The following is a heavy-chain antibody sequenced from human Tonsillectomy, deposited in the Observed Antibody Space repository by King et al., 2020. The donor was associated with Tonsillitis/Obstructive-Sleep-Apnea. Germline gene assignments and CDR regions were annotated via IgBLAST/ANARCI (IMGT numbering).Heavy chain of an antibody. CDR3: ARGEFWSGYYYFDY. Sequence: VQLVESGGGLVQPGGSLRLSCAASGFTVSSNYMTWVRQAPGKGLEWVSVIYSGGSTYYADSVKGRFTISRDNSKNTLYLQMNSLRAGDTAVYYCARGEFWSGYYYFDYWGQGTLVTVSS. D-gene: IGHD3-3*01. J-gene: IGHJ4*02. CDR2: IYSGGST. CDR1: GFTVSSNY. V-gene: IGHV3-66*01.